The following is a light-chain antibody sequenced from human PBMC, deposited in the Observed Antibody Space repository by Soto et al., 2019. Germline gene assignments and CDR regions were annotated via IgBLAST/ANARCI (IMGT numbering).Light chain of an antibody. V-gene: IGKV3-20*01. CDR3: QQDGTSPWT. CDR1: QSVSTSY. Sequence: GERATLSCRASQSVSTSYLAWYQQKPGQAPRLLIYGASSRATGIPDRFSGSGSGTDFTLTISRLEPEDFAVYYCQQDGTSPWTCGPGTKVDIK. CDR2: GAS. J-gene: IGKJ1*01.